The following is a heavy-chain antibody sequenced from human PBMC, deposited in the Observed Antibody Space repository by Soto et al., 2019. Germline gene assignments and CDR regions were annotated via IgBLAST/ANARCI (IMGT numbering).Heavy chain of an antibody. Sequence: SETLSLTCAVYGGSFSGYYWSWIRQPPGKGLEWIGEINHSGSTNYNPSLKSRVTISVDTSKNQFSLKLSSVTAADTAVYYCARVRYYDSSGSLTFDYWRQGTLVTVSS. D-gene: IGHD3-22*01. CDR2: INHSGST. V-gene: IGHV4-34*01. CDR1: GGSFSGYY. CDR3: ARVRYYDSSGSLTFDY. J-gene: IGHJ4*02.